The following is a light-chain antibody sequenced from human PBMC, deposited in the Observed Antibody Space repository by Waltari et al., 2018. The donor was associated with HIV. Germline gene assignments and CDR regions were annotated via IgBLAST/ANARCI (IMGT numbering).Light chain of an antibody. J-gene: IGLJ3*02. CDR1: SGHSSYA. V-gene: IGLV4-69*01. CDR3: QTWGTGIHGV. CDR2: LNSDGSH. Sequence: QLVLTQSPSASASLGASVKLTCTLSSGHSSYAIAWHQQQPEEGPRYLMKLNSDGSHSKGDGIPGRFSGSSSGAERYLTISSLQSEDEADYYCQTWGTGIHGVFGGGTKLTVL.